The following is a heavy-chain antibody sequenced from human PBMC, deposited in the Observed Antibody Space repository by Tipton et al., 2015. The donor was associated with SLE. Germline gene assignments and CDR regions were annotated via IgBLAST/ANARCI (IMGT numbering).Heavy chain of an antibody. CDR1: GGSISSSSYY. Sequence: TLSLTCTVSGGSISSSSYYWSWIRQPPGKGLEWIGYIYYSGSTNYNPSLKSRVTISVDTSRNQFSLKLSSVTAADTAVYYCARGGGGGTIDYWGQGTLVTVSS. CDR2: IYYSGST. CDR3: ARGGGGGTIDY. V-gene: IGHV4-61*01. D-gene: IGHD2-15*01. J-gene: IGHJ4*02.